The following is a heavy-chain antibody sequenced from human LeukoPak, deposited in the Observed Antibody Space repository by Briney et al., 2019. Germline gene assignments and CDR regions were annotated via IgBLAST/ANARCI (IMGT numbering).Heavy chain of an antibody. CDR2: INHSGST. Sequence: SETLSLTCAVYGGSFSGYYWSWIRQPPGKGLEWIGEINHSGSTNYNPSLKSRVTISVDTSKNQFSLKLMSVTAADTAVYYCARDSGTTGEVKFAPRGQGILVTASS. CDR3: ARDSGTTGEVKFAP. J-gene: IGHJ5*02. D-gene: IGHD3-10*01. CDR1: GGSFSGYY. V-gene: IGHV4-34*01.